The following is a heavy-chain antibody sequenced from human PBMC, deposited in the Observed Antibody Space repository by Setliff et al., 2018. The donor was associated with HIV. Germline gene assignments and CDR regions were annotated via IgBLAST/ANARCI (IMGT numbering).Heavy chain of an antibody. CDR2: IRYDGSKT. D-gene: IGHD3-22*01. V-gene: IGHV3-30*02. CDR3: AKGDYYDTTYDAFDI. CDR1: SFIFKDYG. J-gene: IGHJ3*02. Sequence: PGGSLRLSCEMSSFIFKDYGMNWVRQAPGKGLEWVAFIRYDGSKTYHADSVKVRFTISRDNYKNTLFLQMNSLRAEDTAVYYCAKGDYYDTTYDAFDIWGQGTMVTVSS.